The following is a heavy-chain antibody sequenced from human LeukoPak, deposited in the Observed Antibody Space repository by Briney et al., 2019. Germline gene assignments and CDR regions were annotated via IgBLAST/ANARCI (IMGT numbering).Heavy chain of an antibody. CDR1: GYSFTSYW. CDR3: ARWEVPAAKAYFDY. D-gene: IGHD2-2*01. J-gene: IGHJ4*02. Sequence: PGASLKISCKGSGYSFTSYWIGWVRQMPGKGLEGMGIIYPGDSDTRYSPSFQGQVTISADKSISTAYLQWSSLKASDTAMYYCARWEVPAAKAYFDYWGQGTLVTVSS. V-gene: IGHV5-51*01. CDR2: IYPGDSDT.